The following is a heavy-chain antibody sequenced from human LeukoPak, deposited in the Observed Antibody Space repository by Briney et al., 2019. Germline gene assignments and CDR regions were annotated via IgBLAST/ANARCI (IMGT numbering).Heavy chain of an antibody. V-gene: IGHV3-33*01. CDR3: ARGGVADIVATITRGEGSLLDY. J-gene: IGHJ4*02. D-gene: IGHD5-12*01. CDR2: IWYDGSNK. CDR1: GFTFSSYG. Sequence: GGSLRLSCAASGFTFSSYGMHWVRQAPGKGLEWVAVIWYDGSNKYYADSVKGRFTISRDNSKNTLYLQMNSLRAEDTAVYYCARGGVADIVATITRGEGSLLDYWGQGTLVTVSS.